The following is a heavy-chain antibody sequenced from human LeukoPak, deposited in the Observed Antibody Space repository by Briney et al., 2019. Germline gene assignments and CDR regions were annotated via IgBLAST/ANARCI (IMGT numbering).Heavy chain of an antibody. J-gene: IGHJ3*01. CDR1: GGTFKNYS. D-gene: IGHD2-21*02. Sequence: TVKVSCKSSGGTFKNYSVNWVRQAPGQGLEWMGRIIPISGTTNYAQKFQGRVTITTDESTSTAYMELGSLRSEHTAVYYCAREGSGGDLTWGQGTMVTVSS. CDR2: IIPISGTT. V-gene: IGHV1-69*05. CDR3: AREGSGGDLT.